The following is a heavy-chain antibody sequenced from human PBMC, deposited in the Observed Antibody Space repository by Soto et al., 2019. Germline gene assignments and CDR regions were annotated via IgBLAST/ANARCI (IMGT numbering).Heavy chain of an antibody. CDR1: GVSISSGNW. Sequence: QVQLQESRPGLVKPSGTVSLTCDVSGVSISSGNWWSWVRQPPGKGLEWIGEIFRDGMTTYYPSLRGRATISVYTSKNRFSLRVTSANTEDTASYYCVRLVYDRRLNYLYFDYWGRGALVTVSS. J-gene: IGHJ4*02. D-gene: IGHD3-22*01. V-gene: IGHV4-4*02. CDR2: IFRDGMT. CDR3: VRLVYDRRLNYLYFDY.